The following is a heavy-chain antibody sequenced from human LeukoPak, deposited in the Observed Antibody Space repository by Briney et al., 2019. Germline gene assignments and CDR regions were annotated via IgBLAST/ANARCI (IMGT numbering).Heavy chain of an antibody. CDR3: TCHSGWSGPSE. V-gene: IGHV4-4*02. CDR2: IFHSGST. CDR1: GGSISSSW. D-gene: IGHD6-19*01. Sequence: SETLSLTCAVSGGSISSSWWSWVRQPPGKGLEWIGEIFHSGSTNYDPSLKSRVTISVDKSKNHFSLELTSVTAADTAVYYCTCHSGWSGPSEWGQGTLVIVSS. J-gene: IGHJ4*02.